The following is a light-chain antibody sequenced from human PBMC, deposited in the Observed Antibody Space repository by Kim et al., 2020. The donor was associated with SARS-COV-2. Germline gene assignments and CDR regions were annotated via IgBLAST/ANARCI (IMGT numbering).Light chain of an antibody. CDR3: QQYSNSWT. J-gene: IGKJ1*01. Sequence: DIQMTQSPSTLSASVGDRITITCRAGQSISTWLAWYQQKPGKAPKLLIYKASSLESGVPSRFSGSGSGTEFTLTISSLQPDDFATYYCQQYSNSWTFGQGTKVDIK. CDR2: KAS. CDR1: QSISTW. V-gene: IGKV1-5*03.